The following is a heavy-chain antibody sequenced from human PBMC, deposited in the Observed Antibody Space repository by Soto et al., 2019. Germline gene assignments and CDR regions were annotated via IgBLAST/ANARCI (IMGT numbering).Heavy chain of an antibody. CDR2: ISGSGAST. Sequence: GRSLRLSCAASGFTFSSYAMSWVRQAPGKGLEWVSAISGSGASTYYADSVKGRFTISRDNSKNTLYLQMNSLRAEDTAVYYCAKDRDNYGDYVDYWGQGTLVTVSS. J-gene: IGHJ4*02. D-gene: IGHD4-17*01. CDR1: GFTFSSYA. V-gene: IGHV3-23*01. CDR3: AKDRDNYGDYVDY.